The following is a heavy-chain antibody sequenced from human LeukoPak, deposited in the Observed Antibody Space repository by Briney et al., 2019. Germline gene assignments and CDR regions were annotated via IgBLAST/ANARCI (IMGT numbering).Heavy chain of an antibody. CDR3: PRNPSLTGSPNWSYP. CDR1: GGTFSSYA. V-gene: IGHV1-69*04. J-gene: IGHJ5*02. D-gene: IGHD4/OR15-4a*01. CDR2: IIPILGTA. Sequence: SVNVSCKSSGGTFSSYAIRWVRQAPGQGLEWMGRIIPILGTANNAQKFQGRVTITATKPTSTAYRERSSLRPKDTAAYFCPRNPSLTGSPNWSYPSGQGNLVTVSS.